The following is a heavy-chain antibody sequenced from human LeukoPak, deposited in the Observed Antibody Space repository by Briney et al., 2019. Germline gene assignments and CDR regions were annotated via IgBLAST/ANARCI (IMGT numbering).Heavy chain of an antibody. CDR1: GFSFSGHW. D-gene: IGHD5-24*01. V-gene: IGHV3-74*01. CDR3: ARGLQYYYYYYGMDV. Sequence: GGSLRLSCTASGFSFSGHWMHWARQLPGKGLVWVSRISPTGSTTSYADSVKGRFTVSRDNAKNTLYLQVNSLRAEDTAVYYCARGLQYYYYYYGMDVWGQGTTVTVSS. J-gene: IGHJ6*02. CDR2: ISPTGSTT.